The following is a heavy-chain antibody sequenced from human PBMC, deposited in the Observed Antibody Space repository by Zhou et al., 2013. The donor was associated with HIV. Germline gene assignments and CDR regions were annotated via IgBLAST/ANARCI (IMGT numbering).Heavy chain of an antibody. J-gene: IGHJ4*02. D-gene: IGHD1-26*01. CDR3: ARGAYSGSYYANF. CDR2: IIPGFGAA. V-gene: IGHV1-69*13. CDR1: GYTFTSYG. Sequence: QVQVVQSGGEVKKPGASVKVSCKVSGYTFTSYGISWVRQAPGQRLEWMGGIIPGFGAAIYAQNFQGRLTITADESTSTVYLELSSLRSEDTALYYCARGAYSGSYYANFWGPGTQVTVSS.